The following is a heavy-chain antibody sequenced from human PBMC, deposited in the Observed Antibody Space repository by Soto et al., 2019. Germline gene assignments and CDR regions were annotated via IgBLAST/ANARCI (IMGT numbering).Heavy chain of an antibody. V-gene: IGHV1-69*01. Sequence: QVQLVQSGAEVKKPGSSVKVPCKASGGSFGNSAINWVRQTPGQGLEWLGGFIPVYRTLNYAQKFQGRVTITADESTGTAYMTLSSLASDDTAVYYCATGVIWIGYFTVDSWGQGTRVTVSS. CDR3: ATGVIWIGYFTVDS. D-gene: IGHD3-3*01. CDR2: FIPVYRTL. J-gene: IGHJ4*02. CDR1: GGSFGNSA.